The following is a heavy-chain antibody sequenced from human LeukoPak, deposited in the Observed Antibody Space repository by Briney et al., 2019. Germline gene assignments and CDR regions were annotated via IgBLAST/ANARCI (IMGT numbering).Heavy chain of an antibody. CDR3: ARAKAVTYGVDV. CDR1: GGSFSGYY. D-gene: IGHD4-17*01. J-gene: IGHJ6*02. CDR2: INHSGST. V-gene: IGHV4-34*01. Sequence: SETLSLTCAVYGGSFSGYYWSWIRQPPGKGLEWIGEINHSGSTNYNPSLKSRVTISGDTSKNQFSLKVTSLTAADTAVYYCARAKAVTYGVDVWGQGTTVTVSS.